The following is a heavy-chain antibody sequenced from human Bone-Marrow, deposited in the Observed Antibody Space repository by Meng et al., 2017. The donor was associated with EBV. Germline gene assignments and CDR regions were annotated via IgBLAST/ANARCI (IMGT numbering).Heavy chain of an antibody. J-gene: IGHJ5*02. CDR1: GFTFSGYG. D-gene: IGHD1-14*01. Sequence: VQLVESGGCVVQPGRSLRLSCAASGFTFSGYGMFWVRQAPGKGPEWVAIIPSDGNIYYADSVKGRFTISRDNSKNTLYLQMNSLRGEDTAVYYCARDLSGRFDPWGQGTLVTVSS. V-gene: IGHV3-30*03. CDR2: IPSDGNI. CDR3: ARDLSGRFDP.